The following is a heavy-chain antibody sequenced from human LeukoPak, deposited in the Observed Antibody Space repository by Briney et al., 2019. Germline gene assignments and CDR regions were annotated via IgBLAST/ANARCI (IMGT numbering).Heavy chain of an antibody. J-gene: IGHJ4*02. D-gene: IGHD3-22*01. CDR3: ARVWGGQIPPHWNYYDSSGYSDY. CDR2: INPNSGGT. CDR1: GYTFTGYY. Sequence: ASVKVSCKASGYTFTGYYMHWVRQAPGQELEWMGWINPNSGGTNYAQKFQGRVTMTRDTSISTAYMVLSRLRSDDTAVYYCARVWGGQIPPHWNYYDSSGYSDYWGQGTLVTVSS. V-gene: IGHV1-2*02.